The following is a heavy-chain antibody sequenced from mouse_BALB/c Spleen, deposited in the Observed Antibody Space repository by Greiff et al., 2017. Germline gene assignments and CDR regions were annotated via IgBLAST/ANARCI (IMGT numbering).Heavy chain of an antibody. V-gene: IGHV14-3*02. CDR1: GFNIKDYY. Sequence: EVKLMESGAELVRSGASVKLSCTASGFNIKDYYMHWVKQRPEQGLEWIGWIDPANGNTKYDPKFQGKATITADTSSNTAYLQLSSLTSENTAVYYCATVVGEDYFDYWGQGTTLTVSS. D-gene: IGHD1-1*01. CDR3: ATVVGEDYFDY. CDR2: IDPANGNT. J-gene: IGHJ2*01.